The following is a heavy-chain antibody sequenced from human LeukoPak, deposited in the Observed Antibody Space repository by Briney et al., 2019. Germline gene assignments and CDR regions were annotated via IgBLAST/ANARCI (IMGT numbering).Heavy chain of an antibody. CDR1: GGSISTYY. Sequence: SETLYLTCTVSGGSISTYYWNWIRQHPGKGLEWIGYIYYSGSTYYNPSLKSRVTISVDTSKNQFSLKLSSVTAADTAVYYCARASNYYDSSGYPSFDYWGQGTLVTVSS. D-gene: IGHD3-22*01. CDR3: ARASNYYDSSGYPSFDY. V-gene: IGHV4-59*08. CDR2: IYYSGST. J-gene: IGHJ4*02.